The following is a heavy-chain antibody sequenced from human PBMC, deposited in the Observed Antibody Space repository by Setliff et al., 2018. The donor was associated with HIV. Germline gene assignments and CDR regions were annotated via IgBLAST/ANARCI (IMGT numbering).Heavy chain of an antibody. V-gene: IGHV4-34*12. CDR3: ARAPSCADSWCYMYYYYYYGMDV. CDR1: GGSLTNYY. D-gene: IGHD2-8*01. CDR2: IVDSGST. Sequence: SETLSLTCTLYGGSLTNYYWTWIRQSPEKGLEWIGEIVDSGSTNYSPSLKSRVTISLDTSKKQFSLRLNSVTAADTGVYYCARAPSCADSWCYMYYYYYYGMDVWVLGTTVTVSS. J-gene: IGHJ6*02.